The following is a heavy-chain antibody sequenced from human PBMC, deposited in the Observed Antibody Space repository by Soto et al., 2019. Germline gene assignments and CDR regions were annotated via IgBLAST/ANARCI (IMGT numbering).Heavy chain of an antibody. D-gene: IGHD2-15*01. CDR3: ARSSVTPSATFEH. Sequence: SETLSLTCALSGDSVDRGGYSWIWIRQTPGKGLEWLAYIYRTGHTIYNPSLNSRATISLDEHNNQSSLHLTSVTAADTAVYYGARSSVTPSATFEHWGQGVLVT. V-gene: IGHV4-30-2*01. CDR1: GDSVDRGGYS. CDR2: IYRTGHT. J-gene: IGHJ5*02.